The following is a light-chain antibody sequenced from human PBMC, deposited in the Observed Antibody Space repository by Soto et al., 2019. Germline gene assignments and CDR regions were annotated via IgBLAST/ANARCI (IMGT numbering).Light chain of an antibody. J-gene: IGKJ1*01. CDR1: QSVSSN. V-gene: IGKV3-15*01. CDR2: AAS. Sequence: IVMIQSHANRAVSAGGGATLACRASQSVSSNLAWYQQKPGQAPRLLIYAASTRATGIPARFSGSGSGTEFTLTLSRLQSEDVAVYYGQQHNNWPVFGRGTKVDIK. CDR3: QQHNNWPV.